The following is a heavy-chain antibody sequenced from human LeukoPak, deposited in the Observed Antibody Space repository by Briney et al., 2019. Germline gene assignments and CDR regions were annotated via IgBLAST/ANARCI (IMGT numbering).Heavy chain of an antibody. CDR2: LDPEDGET. J-gene: IGHJ5*02. CDR3: ATDRYFGIGSGQENWFDP. Sequence: GATVKISCKASGYTFIDYYMNWVQQAPGKGLEWMGRLDPEDGETTYAEKFQGRITITADTSTDTAYLELSSLRSEDTAVYYCATDRYFGIGSGQENWFDPWGQGTLVTVSS. V-gene: IGHV1-69-2*01. D-gene: IGHD3-3*01. CDR1: GYTFIDYY.